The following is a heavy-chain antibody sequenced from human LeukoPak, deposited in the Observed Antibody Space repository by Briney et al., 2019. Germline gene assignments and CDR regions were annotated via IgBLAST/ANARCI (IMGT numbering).Heavy chain of an antibody. CDR1: GFTFSSYS. D-gene: IGHD2-8*02. Sequence: GGSLRLSCAASGFTFSSYSMNWVRQAPGKGLEWVSYISSSSSTIYYADSVKGRFTISRDNAKNSLYLQMNSLRAEDTAVYYCARTLSGDYFDYWGQGTLVTVSS. J-gene: IGHJ4*02. CDR2: ISSSSSTI. V-gene: IGHV3-48*04. CDR3: ARTLSGDYFDY.